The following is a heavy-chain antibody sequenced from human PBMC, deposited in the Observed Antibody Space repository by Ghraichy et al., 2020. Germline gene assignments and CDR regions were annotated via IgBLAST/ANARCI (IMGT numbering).Heavy chain of an antibody. CDR3: AREVGSHPGEDD. V-gene: IGHV3-74*01. D-gene: IGHD1-26*01. Sequence: GGSLRLSCEASGFTFSHYWMHWVRQAPGKGLVWVALISGHGSSAYYADSVQGRFTISRDNAKNTLFLQMTSLTPEDTGLYYCAREVGSHPGEDDWGQRTHVAVPS. J-gene: IGHJ4*02. CDR1: GFTFSHYW. CDR2: ISGHGSSA.